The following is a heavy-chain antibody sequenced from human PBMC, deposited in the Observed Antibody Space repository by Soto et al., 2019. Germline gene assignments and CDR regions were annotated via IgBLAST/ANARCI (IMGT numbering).Heavy chain of an antibody. J-gene: IGHJ4*02. CDR1: GFTFSDHY. V-gene: IGHV3-72*01. CDR3: VRVGREVAFDY. CDR2: IRNKANSYIT. D-gene: IGHD5-12*01. Sequence: EVQLVESGGGLVQPGGSLRLSCAASGFTFSDHYMDWVRQAPGSGLEWVGRIRNKANSYITEYAASVKGRFTISRDDSKNSLYLQMNSLKTDDTAVYYCVRVGREVAFDYWGQGTLVTVSS.